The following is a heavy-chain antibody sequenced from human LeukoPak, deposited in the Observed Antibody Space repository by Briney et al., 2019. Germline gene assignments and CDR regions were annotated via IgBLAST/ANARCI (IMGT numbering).Heavy chain of an antibody. Sequence: GGSLRLSCAASGFTFSSYSMNWVRQAPGKGLEWVSSISSSSSYIYYADSVKGRFTISRDNAKNSLYLQMNSLRAEDTAVYYCARADCSSTSCYGGGDYWGQGTLVTVSS. CDR3: ARADCSSTSCYGGGDY. CDR1: GFTFSSYS. CDR2: ISSSSSYI. D-gene: IGHD2-2*01. J-gene: IGHJ4*02. V-gene: IGHV3-21*01.